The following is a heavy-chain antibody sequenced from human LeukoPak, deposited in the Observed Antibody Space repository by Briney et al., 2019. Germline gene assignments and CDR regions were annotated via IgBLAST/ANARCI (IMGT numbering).Heavy chain of an antibody. CDR2: MYYSGSP. Sequence: SETLSLTCTVPGGSISSSTYYWGWIRQPPGKGLEWIGSMYYSGSPDYNPSLKSRVTISVDTSKNQFSLKLSSVTAADTAVYYCSYRKSTIFGVVYDYWGQGTLVTVSS. J-gene: IGHJ4*02. CDR1: GGSISSSTYY. V-gene: IGHV4-39*07. D-gene: IGHD3-3*01. CDR3: SYRKSTIFGVVYDY.